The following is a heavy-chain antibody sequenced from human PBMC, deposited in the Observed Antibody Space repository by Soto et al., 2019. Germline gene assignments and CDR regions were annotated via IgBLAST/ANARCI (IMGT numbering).Heavy chain of an antibody. CDR3: ARHDSPSVIYYYYGMDV. Sequence: PGESLKISCKGSGYSFTSYWIGWVRQMPGKGLEWMGIIYPGDSDTRYSPSFQGQVTISADKSISTAYLQWSSLKASDTAIYYCARHDSPSVIYYYYGMDVWDQGTTVTVSS. CDR1: GYSFTSYW. CDR2: IYPGDSDT. V-gene: IGHV5-51*01. D-gene: IGHD2-15*01. J-gene: IGHJ6*02.